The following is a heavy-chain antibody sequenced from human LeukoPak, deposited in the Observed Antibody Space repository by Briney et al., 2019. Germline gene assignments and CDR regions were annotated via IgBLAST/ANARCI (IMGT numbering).Heavy chain of an antibody. J-gene: IGHJ4*02. D-gene: IGHD4/OR15-4a*01. Sequence: GGSLRLSCAASGFTFSSYGMHWVRQAPGKGLEWVAFIRYDGSNKYYADSVKGRFTISRDNSKNTLYLQMNILSAADTAVYYCAKDLTTLPDYWGQGTLVTVSS. V-gene: IGHV3-30*02. CDR1: GFTFSSYG. CDR2: IRYDGSNK. CDR3: AKDLTTLPDY.